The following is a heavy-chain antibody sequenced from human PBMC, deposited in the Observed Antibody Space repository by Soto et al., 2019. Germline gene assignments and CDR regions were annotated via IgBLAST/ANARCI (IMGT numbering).Heavy chain of an antibody. CDR1: GFSLTTQGVH. CDR2: TYWDDNE. V-gene: IGHV2-5*02. J-gene: IGHJ4*02. Sequence: QITLKESGPTLVKPTQNLTLTCTFSGFSLTTQGVHVGWSRQPPGKALEWLALTYWDDNEVYSPSLKNRLTITKATSKRQVVLTLATVDPVDTATYYCVYRDFGAYFFQFWGQGILVNVSS. D-gene: IGHD4-17*01. CDR3: VYRDFGAYFFQF.